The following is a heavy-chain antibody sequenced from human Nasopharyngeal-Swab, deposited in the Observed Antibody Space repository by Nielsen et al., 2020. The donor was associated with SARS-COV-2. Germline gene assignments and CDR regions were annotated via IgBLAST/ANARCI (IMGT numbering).Heavy chain of an antibody. CDR3: AKGSSSWTYDH. CDR1: GFTFSSYW. CDR2: IWYDGSNK. J-gene: IGHJ4*02. Sequence: GESLKISCAASGFTFSSYWMHWVRQAPGKGLEWVAFIWYDGSNKYYGDSVKGRFTISRDNSKNTLYLQMNSLRAEDTAVYYCAKGSSSWTYDHWGQGTLVRVSS. V-gene: IGHV3-30*02. D-gene: IGHD6-13*01.